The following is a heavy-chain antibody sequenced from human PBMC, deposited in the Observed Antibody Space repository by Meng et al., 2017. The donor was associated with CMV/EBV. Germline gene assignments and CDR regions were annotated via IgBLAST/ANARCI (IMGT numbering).Heavy chain of an antibody. CDR1: GFTFSSYE. D-gene: IGHD2-8*01. V-gene: IGHV3-48*03. Sequence: GESLKISCAASGFTFSSYEMNWVRQAPGKGLEWVSYISSSGSTIYYADSVKGRFTISRDNAKNSLYLQMNSLRAEDTAVYYCASLYGLYTAAHKWVHDYWGQGTLVTVSS. CDR3: ASLYGLYTAAHKWVHDY. CDR2: ISSSGSTI. J-gene: IGHJ4*02.